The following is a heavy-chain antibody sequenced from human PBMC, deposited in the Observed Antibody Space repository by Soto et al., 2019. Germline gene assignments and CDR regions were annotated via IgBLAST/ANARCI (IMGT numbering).Heavy chain of an antibody. Sequence: QVQLVQSGAEVKKPGASVKVSCKASAYTFTNYDINWVRQAPGQGLEWMGWMDPNTGNTGYPRKFQGRLTLTRDTSISTAYLELSSLTSEDTADYYCARNPANTGYFEYWGQGTLVIVSS. J-gene: IGHJ4*02. CDR2: MDPNTGNT. V-gene: IGHV1-8*01. CDR1: AYTFTNYD. D-gene: IGHD1-1*01. CDR3: ARNPANTGYFEY.